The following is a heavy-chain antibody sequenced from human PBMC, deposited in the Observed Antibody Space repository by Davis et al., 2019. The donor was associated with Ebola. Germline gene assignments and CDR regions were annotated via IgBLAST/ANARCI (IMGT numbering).Heavy chain of an antibody. CDR3: AAYVRWLRLPSFDY. D-gene: IGHD5-24*01. CDR2: INPTGGST. CDR1: GYTFTSYY. Sequence: ASVKVSCKASGYTFTSYYMHWVRQAPGQGLEWMGIINPTGGSTSYAQKFQGRVTITADESTSTAYMELSSLRSEDTAVYYCAAYVRWLRLPSFDYWGQGTLVTVSS. V-gene: IGHV1-46*01. J-gene: IGHJ4*02.